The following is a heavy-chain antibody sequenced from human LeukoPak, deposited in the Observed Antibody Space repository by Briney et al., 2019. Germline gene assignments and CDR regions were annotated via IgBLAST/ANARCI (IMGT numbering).Heavy chain of an antibody. CDR1: GVTFSNYC. D-gene: IGHD6-19*01. CDR3: AKDSLAQWLEQIDY. CDR2: MNSDGRST. Sequence: PGGSLRLSCAASGVTFSNYCMHWVRHAPGKGLVWVSHMNSDGRSTTYADSVKGRFTISRDNSKNTLYLQMNSLRAEDTAVYYCAKDSLAQWLEQIDYWGQGTLVTVFS. J-gene: IGHJ4*02. V-gene: IGHV3-74*03.